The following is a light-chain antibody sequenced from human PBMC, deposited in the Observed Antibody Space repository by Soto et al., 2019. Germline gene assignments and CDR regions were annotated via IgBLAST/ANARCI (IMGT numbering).Light chain of an antibody. Sequence: DIVLTQTPLSSPVSLGQPASISCRSSQSLVHVDGNTYLSWLHQRPGQPPRLLIHQISDRFSGVPDRFSGSGAGTDFTLKITRVEAEDVGIYYCMQASQFPHTFGRGTKLEIK. CDR1: QSLVHVDGNTY. V-gene: IGKV2-24*01. J-gene: IGKJ2*01. CDR2: QIS. CDR3: MQASQFPHT.